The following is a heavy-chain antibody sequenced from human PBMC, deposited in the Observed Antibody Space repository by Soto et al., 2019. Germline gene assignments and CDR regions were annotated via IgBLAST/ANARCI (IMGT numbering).Heavy chain of an antibody. J-gene: IGHJ3*02. D-gene: IGHD4-17*01. CDR1: GFTFSSYA. V-gene: IGHV3-23*01. CDR2: ISGSGGST. Sequence: GGSLRLSCAASGFTFSSYAMSWVRQAPGKGLEWVSAISGSGGSTYYADSVKGRFTISRDNSKNTLYLQMNSLRAEDTAVYYCAKEMTTVFGLDVGVLAFDIWGQGTMVTVSS. CDR3: AKEMTTVFGLDVGVLAFDI.